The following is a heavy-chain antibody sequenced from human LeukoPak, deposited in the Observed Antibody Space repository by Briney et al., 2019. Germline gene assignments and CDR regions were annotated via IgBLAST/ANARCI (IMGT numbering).Heavy chain of an antibody. V-gene: IGHV4-30-4*08. CDR3: ARDVSALGYSYGI. Sequence: PSETLSLTCTVSGGSISSGDYYWRWVRQPPGKGLEWVGYIYYSGSTYYHPSLKSRVTISVDTSKNQFSLKLSSVTAADTAVYYCARDVSALGYSYGIWGQGTLVTVSS. CDR1: GGSISSGDYY. D-gene: IGHD5-18*01. CDR2: IYYSGST. J-gene: IGHJ4*02.